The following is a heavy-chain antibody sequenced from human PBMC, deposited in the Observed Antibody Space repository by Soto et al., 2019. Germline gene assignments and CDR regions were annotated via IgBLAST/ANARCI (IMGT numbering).Heavy chain of an antibody. CDR1: GGSISSSNW. D-gene: IGHD3-3*01. V-gene: IGHV4-4*02. J-gene: IGHJ4*02. CDR3: ARGSAYYDFWSGYPYYFDY. CDR2: IYHSGST. Sequence: SETLSLTCAVSGGSISSSNWWSLVRQPPGKGLEWIGEIYHSGSTNYNPSLKSRVTISVDKSKNQFSLKLSSVTAADTAVYYCARGSAYYDFWSGYPYYFDYWGQGTLVTVSS.